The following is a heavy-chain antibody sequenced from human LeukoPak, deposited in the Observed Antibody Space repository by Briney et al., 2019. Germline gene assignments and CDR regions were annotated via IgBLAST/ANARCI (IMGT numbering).Heavy chain of an antibody. D-gene: IGHD3-10*01. Sequence: SETLSLTCTVSGGSISSYYWSWLRQPAGKGLEWLGRIYTSGSTNYNPSLKSRVTMSVDTSKNQFSLKLSSVTAADTAVYYCASHLPSMVRGVIYYYYYMDVWGKGTTVTVSS. CDR3: ASHLPSMVRGVIYYYYYMDV. CDR1: GGSISSYY. V-gene: IGHV4-4*07. J-gene: IGHJ6*03. CDR2: IYTSGST.